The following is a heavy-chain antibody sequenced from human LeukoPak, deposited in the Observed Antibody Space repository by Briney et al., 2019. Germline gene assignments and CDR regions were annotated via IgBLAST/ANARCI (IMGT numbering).Heavy chain of an antibody. J-gene: IGHJ4*02. D-gene: IGHD2-21*02. CDR2: IYIDEST. CDR1: GFIFSSYA. CDR3: AREEGTAFFDY. V-gene: IGHV3-53*01. Sequence: GGSLRLSCAASGFIFSSYAMSWVRQAPGKGLEWVSVIYIDESTYYADSVKGRFTISRDNSKNTLYLQMNSLRAEDTAVYYCAREEGTAFFDYWGQGTLVTVSS.